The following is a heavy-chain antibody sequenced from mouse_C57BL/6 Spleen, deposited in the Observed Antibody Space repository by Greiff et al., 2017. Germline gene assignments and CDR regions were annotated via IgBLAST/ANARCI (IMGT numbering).Heavy chain of an antibody. V-gene: IGHV2-2*01. Sequence: QVQLQQSGPGLVQPSQSLSITCTVSGFSLTSYGVHWVRQSPGKGLEWLGVIWSGGSTDYNAAFISRLSISKDNYKSQVFFKMNSRQADDTAIYYCASYGYDGSWFAYWGQGTLVTVSA. CDR2: IWSGGST. CDR1: GFSLTSYG. CDR3: ASYGYDGSWFAY. D-gene: IGHD2-2*01. J-gene: IGHJ3*01.